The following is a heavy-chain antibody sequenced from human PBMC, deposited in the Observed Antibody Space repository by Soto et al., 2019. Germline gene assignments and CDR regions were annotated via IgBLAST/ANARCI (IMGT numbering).Heavy chain of an antibody. CDR2: INAGNNNI. J-gene: IGHJ4*02. CDR1: GYTFTGYA. V-gene: IGHV1-3*01. CDR3: ARDGGYALKTTLFDY. Sequence: QVQLVQSGAEVQRPGASVKISCKASGYTFTGYAIHWVRQAPGQRPECMGWINAGNNNIYYSQKFQGRVTFTADTSANTAYVELSSLRSEDTAVYYCARDGGYALKTTLFDYWGQGTLVTVSS. D-gene: IGHD1-7*01.